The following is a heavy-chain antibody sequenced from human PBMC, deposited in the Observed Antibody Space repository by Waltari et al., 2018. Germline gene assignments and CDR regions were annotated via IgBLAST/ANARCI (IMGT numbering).Heavy chain of an antibody. CDR3: VSRRGLAHGGYYGMDV. CDR2: IIPIFGTA. V-gene: IGHV1-69*13. D-gene: IGHD6-19*01. J-gene: IGHJ6*02. CDR1: GGTFSSYA. Sequence: QVQLVQSGAEVKKPGSSVKVSCKASGGTFSSYAISWVRQAPGQGLEWMGGIIPIFGTANYAQKFQGRVTITADESTSTAYMELSSLRSEDTAVYYCVSRRGLAHGGYYGMDVWGQGTTVTVSS.